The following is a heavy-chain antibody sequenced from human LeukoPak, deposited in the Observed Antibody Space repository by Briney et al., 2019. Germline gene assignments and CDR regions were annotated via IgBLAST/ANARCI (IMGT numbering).Heavy chain of an antibody. D-gene: IGHD6-19*01. CDR2: IYPGDSDT. J-gene: IGHJ6*02. CDR1: GYSFTSYW. CDR3: ARCGSSGWAAIYYYYGMDV. Sequence: GESLKISCQGSGYSFTSYWIGWVRQMPGKGLEWMGIIYPGDSDTRYSPSFQGQVTISADKSISTAYLQWSSLKASDTAMYYCARCGSSGWAAIYYYYGMDVWGQGTTVTVSS. V-gene: IGHV5-51*01.